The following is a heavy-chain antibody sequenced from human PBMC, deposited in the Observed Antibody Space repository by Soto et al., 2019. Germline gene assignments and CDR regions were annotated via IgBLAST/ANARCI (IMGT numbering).Heavy chain of an antibody. CDR1: GGSFNRHS. J-gene: IGHJ4*02. Sequence: QVQLVQSGAEVRKPGSWVRVSCKASGGSFNRHSISWVRQASGQGLEWMGGIIPIFGTANHAQKFQGRVTIIADESTSTVYMELSSLRSDDTAIYYCARGWGYDSTDYYYAYWGQGTLVIVSS. CDR3: ARGWGYDSTDYYYAY. CDR2: IIPIFGTA. D-gene: IGHD3-22*01. V-gene: IGHV1-69*01.